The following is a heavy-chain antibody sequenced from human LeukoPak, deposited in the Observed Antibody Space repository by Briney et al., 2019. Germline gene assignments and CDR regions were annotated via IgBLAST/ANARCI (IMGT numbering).Heavy chain of an antibody. V-gene: IGHV4-34*01. Sequence: SETLSLTCAVYGGSFSGYYWSWIRQPPGKGLEWIGEINHSGSTNYNPYLKSRVTIPVDTSKNQFSLKLSSVTAADTAVYYCARGSPPPRYSSSPTGFDYWAKRSASRYSSSPTGFDYWGQGTLVTVSS. D-gene: IGHD6-13*01. CDR1: GGSFSGYY. J-gene: IGHJ4*02. CDR3: ARGSPPPRYSSSPTGFDYWAKRSASRYSSSPTGFDY. CDR2: INHSGST.